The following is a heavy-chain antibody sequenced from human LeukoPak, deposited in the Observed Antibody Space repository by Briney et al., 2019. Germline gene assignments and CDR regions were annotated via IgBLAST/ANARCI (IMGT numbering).Heavy chain of an antibody. CDR1: GGTFSSYA. Sequence: SVKVSCKASGGTFSSYAISWVRQAPGQGLEWMGGIIPIFGTTNYAQKFQDRVTITADKSTSTAYMELSSLRSEDTVVYYCARVVGLTGYSSSWYSGYYYYMDVWGKGTTVTVSS. D-gene: IGHD6-13*01. V-gene: IGHV1-69*06. CDR3: ARVVGLTGYSSSWYSGYYYYMDV. J-gene: IGHJ6*03. CDR2: IIPIFGTT.